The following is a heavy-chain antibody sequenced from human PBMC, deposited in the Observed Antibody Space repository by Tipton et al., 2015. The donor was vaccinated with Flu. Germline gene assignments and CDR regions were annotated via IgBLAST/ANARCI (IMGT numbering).Heavy chain of an antibody. CDR2: ISYDGSNK. CDR1: GFTFSSYA. D-gene: IGHD2-2*01. CDR3: ARDKYQLLSLYYYYYYGMDV. V-gene: IGHV3-30*01. Sequence: SLRLSCAASGFTFSSYAMHWVRQAPGKGLEWVAVISYDGSNKYYADSVKGRFTISRDNSKNTLYLQMNSLRAEDTAVYYCARDKYQLLSLYYYYYYGMDVWGQGTTATVSS. J-gene: IGHJ6*02.